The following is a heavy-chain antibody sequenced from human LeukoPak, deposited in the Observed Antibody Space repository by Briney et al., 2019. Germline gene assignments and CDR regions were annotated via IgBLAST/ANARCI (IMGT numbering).Heavy chain of an antibody. D-gene: IGHD3-22*01. V-gene: IGHV3-48*03. CDR1: GFTFSSYE. J-gene: IGHJ4*02. Sequence: GGSLRLSXAASGFTFSSYEMNWVRQAPGKGLEWVSYISSSGSTIYYADSVKGRFTISRDNAKNSLYLQMNSLRAEDTAVYYCARVYYYDSSGSDYWGQGTLVTVSS. CDR3: ARVYYYDSSGSDY. CDR2: ISSSGSTI.